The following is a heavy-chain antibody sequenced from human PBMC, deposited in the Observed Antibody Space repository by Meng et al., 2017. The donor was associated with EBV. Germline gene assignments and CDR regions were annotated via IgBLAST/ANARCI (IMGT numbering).Heavy chain of an antibody. CDR1: GYTFTGYY. V-gene: IGHV1-2*06. CDR3: ARVGIAVAGTGDY. D-gene: IGHD6-19*01. J-gene: IGHJ4*02. CDR2: INPNSGGT. Sequence: QVQVVQSGAEVKKPGASVKVSCKASGYTFTGYYMHWVRQASGQGLEWMGRINPNSGGTNYAQKFQGRVTMTRDTSISTAYMELSRLRSDDTAVYYCARVGIAVAGTGDYWGQGTLVTVSS.